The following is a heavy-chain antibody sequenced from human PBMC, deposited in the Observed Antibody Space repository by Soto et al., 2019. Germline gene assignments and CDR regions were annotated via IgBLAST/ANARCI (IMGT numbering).Heavy chain of an antibody. CDR2: ISGSGGST. CDR3: AKSFGTNYYYYYYMDV. V-gene: IGHV3-23*01. Sequence: EVQLLESGGGLVQPGGSLRLSCAAPGFTFSSYAMSWVRQAPGKGLEWVSAISGSGGSTYYADSVKGRFTISRDNSKNTLYLQMNSLRAEDTAVYYCAKSFGTNYYYYYYMDVWGKGTTVTVSS. CDR1: GFTFSSYA. J-gene: IGHJ6*03. D-gene: IGHD2-2*01.